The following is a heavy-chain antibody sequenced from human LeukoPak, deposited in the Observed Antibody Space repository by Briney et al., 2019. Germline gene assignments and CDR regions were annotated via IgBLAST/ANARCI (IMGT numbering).Heavy chain of an antibody. CDR1: GGSFSGYY. CDR2: INHSGST. Sequence: SQTLSLPRAFYGGSFSGYYWSWIRQPPGKGLEWIGEINHSGSTKYNPSLKSRVTISVDTFQNQFSLKLSAVTAADTAVYYGARRVEFGELFWGGRSHFDYWGQGTLVTVSS. D-gene: IGHD3-10*01. J-gene: IGHJ4*02. V-gene: IGHV4-34*01. CDR3: ARRVEFGELFWGGRSHFDY.